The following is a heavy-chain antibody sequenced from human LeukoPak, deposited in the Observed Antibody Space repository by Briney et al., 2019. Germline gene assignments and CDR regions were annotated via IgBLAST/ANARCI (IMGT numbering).Heavy chain of an antibody. CDR3: ARAMRRWPQLGSYFDY. J-gene: IGHJ4*02. V-gene: IGHV3-11*01. CDR2: ISSSGSTI. D-gene: IGHD5-24*01. Sequence: GGSLRLSCAASGFTFSDYYMSWIRQAPGKGLEWVSYISSSGSTIYYADSVKGRFTISRDNAKNSLYLQMNSLRAEDTAVYYCARAMRRWPQLGSYFDYWGQGTLVTVSS. CDR1: GFTFSDYY.